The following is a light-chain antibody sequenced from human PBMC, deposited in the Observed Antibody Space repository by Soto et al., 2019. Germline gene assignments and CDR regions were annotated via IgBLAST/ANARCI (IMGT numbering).Light chain of an antibody. J-gene: IGLJ1*01. CDR2: QVT. V-gene: IGLV2-14*01. CDR1: SSDLACYNY. CDR3: TSSTDSSNYV. Sequence: QSALTQPASVSGSPGQSITISCTGTSSDLACYNYVSWYQQQPGKAPKLMIYQVTNRPSGVSNRFSGSRSGNTASLTISGLQAEDEDDYCCTSSTDSSNYVFGTGTKVTVL.